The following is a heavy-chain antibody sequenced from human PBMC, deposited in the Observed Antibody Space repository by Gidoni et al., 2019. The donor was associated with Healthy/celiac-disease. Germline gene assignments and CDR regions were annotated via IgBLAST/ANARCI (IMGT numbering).Heavy chain of an antibody. Sequence: QVQLVQSGAEVKKPGASVKVSCKASGYTFTSYDINWVRQATGQGLEWMGWMNPNSGTTGYAQKFQGRVTMTRNTSISTAYMELSSLRSEDTAVYYCARGIAAAGYYYYGMDVWGQGTTVTVSS. V-gene: IGHV1-8*01. CDR2: MNPNSGTT. CDR3: ARGIAAAGYYYYGMDV. CDR1: GYTFTSYD. D-gene: IGHD6-13*01. J-gene: IGHJ6*02.